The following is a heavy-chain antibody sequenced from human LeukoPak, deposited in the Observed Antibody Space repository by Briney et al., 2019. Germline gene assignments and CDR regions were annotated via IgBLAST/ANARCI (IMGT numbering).Heavy chain of an antibody. D-gene: IGHD6-13*01. Sequence: SETLSLTCTVSGGSISSSSYYWGWIRQPPGKGLEWIGSIYYSGSTYYNPSLKSRVTISVDTSKNQFSLKLSSVTAADTAVYYCARDERSSSWYVDYYYYYMGVWGKGTTVTVSS. CDR2: IYYSGST. CDR1: GGSISSSSYY. V-gene: IGHV4-39*07. J-gene: IGHJ6*03. CDR3: ARDERSSSWYVDYYYYYMGV.